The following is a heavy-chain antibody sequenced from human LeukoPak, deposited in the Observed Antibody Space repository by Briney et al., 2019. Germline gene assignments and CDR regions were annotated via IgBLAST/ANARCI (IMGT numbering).Heavy chain of an antibody. CDR1: AGTFSSYA. D-gene: IGHD4-11*01. V-gene: IGHV1-69*13. J-gene: IGHJ6*02. Sequence: SVKVSCKASAGTFSSYAISWVRQAPGQGLEWMGGIIPIFGTANYAQKFQGRVTITADESTSTAYMELSSLRSEDTAVYYCAIPTTSSPYYYYGMDVWGQGTTVTVSS. CDR2: IIPIFGTA. CDR3: AIPTTSSPYYYYGMDV.